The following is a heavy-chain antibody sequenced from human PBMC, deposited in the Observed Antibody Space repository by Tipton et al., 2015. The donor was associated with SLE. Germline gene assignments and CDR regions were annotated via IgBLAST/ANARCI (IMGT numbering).Heavy chain of an antibody. CDR2: IYYSGST. D-gene: IGHD3-10*01. V-gene: IGHV4-59*11. J-gene: IGHJ4*02. CDR3: ARGYYYGSGSYPLGY. Sequence: TLSLTCTVSGGSISSHYWSWIRQPPGKGLEWIGYIYYSGSTNYNPSLKSRVTISVDTSKNQFSLKLSSVTAADTAVYYCARGYYYGSGSYPLGYWGQGTLVTVSS. CDR1: GGSISSHY.